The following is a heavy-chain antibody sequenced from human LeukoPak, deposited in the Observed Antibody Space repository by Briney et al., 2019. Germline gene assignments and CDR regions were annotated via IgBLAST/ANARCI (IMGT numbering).Heavy chain of an antibody. J-gene: IGHJ4*02. CDR3: ARDEEGWLQLVEKPFAY. Sequence: GGSLRLSCAASGFTFSSYSMNWVRQAPGKGLEWVSSISSSSSYIYYADSVKGRFTISRDNAKNSLYLQMNSLRAEDTAVDYCARDEEGWLQLVEKPFAYWGQGTLVTVSS. CDR2: ISSSSSYI. CDR1: GFTFSSYS. D-gene: IGHD5-24*01. V-gene: IGHV3-21*01.